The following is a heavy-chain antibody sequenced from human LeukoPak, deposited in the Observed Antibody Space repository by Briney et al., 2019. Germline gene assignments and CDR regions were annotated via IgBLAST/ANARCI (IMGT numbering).Heavy chain of an antibody. CDR3: ARDGTAAGILSLDY. V-gene: IGHV3-33*01. CDR1: GFNFFTYG. J-gene: IGHJ4*02. Sequence: PGRSLRLSCAASGFNFFTYGMHWVRQAPGKGLEWVAVIWYDGSNKYYADSVKGRFTISRDNSKNTLYLQMNSLRAEDTAVYYCARDGTAAGILSLDYWGQGTLVTVSS. CDR2: IWYDGSNK. D-gene: IGHD6-13*01.